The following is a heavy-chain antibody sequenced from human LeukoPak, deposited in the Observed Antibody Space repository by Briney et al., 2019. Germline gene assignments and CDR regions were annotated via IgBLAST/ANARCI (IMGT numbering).Heavy chain of an antibody. V-gene: IGHV7-4-1*02. Sequence: ASVKVSCKASGYTFTSYAMNWVRQAPGQGLEWMGWINTNTGNPTYAQGFTGRFVFSLDTSVSTAYLQISSLKAEDTAVYYCARDPQAAMVGYYYGMDVWGQGTTVTVPS. J-gene: IGHJ6*02. D-gene: IGHD5-18*01. CDR3: ARDPQAAMVGYYYGMDV. CDR2: INTNTGNP. CDR1: GYTFTSYA.